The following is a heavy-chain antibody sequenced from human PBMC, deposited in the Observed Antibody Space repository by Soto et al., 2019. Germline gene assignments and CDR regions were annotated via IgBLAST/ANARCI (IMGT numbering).Heavy chain of an antibody. CDR3: ARGQVVAAQH. V-gene: IGHV4-30-2*01. CDR2: IYHSGST. D-gene: IGHD2-15*01. J-gene: IGHJ4*02. Sequence: QLQLQESGSGLVKPSQTLSLTCAVSGGSISSGGYSWSWIRQPPGKGLEWIGYIYHSGSTYYNPSIERRVTIAVDRSKSQFSLKLSSVTAADTAVYYCARGQVVAAQHWGQGTLVTVSS. CDR1: GGSISSGGYS.